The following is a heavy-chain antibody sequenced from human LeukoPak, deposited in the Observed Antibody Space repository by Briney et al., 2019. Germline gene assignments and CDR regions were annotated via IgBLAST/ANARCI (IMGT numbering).Heavy chain of an antibody. J-gene: IGHJ4*02. Sequence: SETLSLTCTVSGGSISSGGYYWSWIRQHPGKGLEWIGYIYYSGSTYYNPSLKSRVTISVDTSKNQFSLKLSSVTAADTAVYYCARDREAAATGGFDYWGQGTLVTVSS. CDR3: ARDREAAATGGFDY. CDR2: IYYSGST. V-gene: IGHV4-31*03. D-gene: IGHD6-13*01. CDR1: GGSISSGGYY.